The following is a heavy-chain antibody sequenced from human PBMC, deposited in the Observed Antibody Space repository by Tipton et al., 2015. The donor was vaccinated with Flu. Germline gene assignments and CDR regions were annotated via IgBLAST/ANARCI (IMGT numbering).Heavy chain of an antibody. CDR3: ARFAGGP. CDR2: INQSGSEK. Sequence: GSLRLSCAASGFSVSSYYLSWVRQTPGKGLEWVAHINQSGSEKGYVDSVKGRFTISRDNAKNSLYLQMNSLRVEDTAFYYCARFAGGPWGQGTLVTVSS. D-gene: IGHD3-16*01. J-gene: IGHJ5*02. CDR1: GFSVSSYY. V-gene: IGHV3-7*01.